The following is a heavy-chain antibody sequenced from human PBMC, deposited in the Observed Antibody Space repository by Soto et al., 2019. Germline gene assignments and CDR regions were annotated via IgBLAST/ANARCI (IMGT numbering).Heavy chain of an antibody. V-gene: IGHV1-69*01. J-gene: IGHJ4*02. CDR2: IIPLFGTP. CDR3: ATEGDLVGATAGRGFED. CDR1: GGTFTSYA. Sequence: QVRLVQSGAEVRKPGSSGKVSCKASGGTFTSYAISWVRRAPGQGLEWIGGIIPLFGTPDYAQKFQGRVTITADESTSTGYLELKTLRSEDTTIYYYATEGDLVGATAGRGFEDWGQGTLVTVSS. D-gene: IGHD1-26*01.